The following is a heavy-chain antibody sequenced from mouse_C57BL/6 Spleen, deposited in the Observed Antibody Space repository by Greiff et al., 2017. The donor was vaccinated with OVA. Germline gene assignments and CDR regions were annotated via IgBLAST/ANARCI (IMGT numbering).Heavy chain of an antibody. V-gene: IGHV2-4*01. Sequence: QVQLKESGPGLVQPSQSLSITCTVSGFSLTSYGVHWVRQPPGKGLEWLGVIWSGGSTDYNAAFISRLSISKDNSKSQVFFKMNSLQADDTAIYYCAKANWDWYFDVWGTGTTVTVSS. CDR1: GFSLTSYG. CDR3: AKANWDWYFDV. CDR2: IWSGGST. D-gene: IGHD4-1*01. J-gene: IGHJ1*03.